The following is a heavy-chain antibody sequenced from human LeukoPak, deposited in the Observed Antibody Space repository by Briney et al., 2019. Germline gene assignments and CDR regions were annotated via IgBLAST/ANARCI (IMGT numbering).Heavy chain of an antibody. CDR2: ISYDGSNK. D-gene: IGHD2-2*01. J-gene: IGHJ6*02. CDR3: ARDRGYCSSTSCSRGMDV. Sequence: GGSLRLSCAASGFTFSSYAMHWVRQAPVKGLEWVAVISYDGSNKYYADSVKGRFTISRDNSKNTLYLQMNSLRAEDTAVYYCARDRGYCSSTSCSRGMDVWGQGTTVTVSS. V-gene: IGHV3-30-3*01. CDR1: GFTFSSYA.